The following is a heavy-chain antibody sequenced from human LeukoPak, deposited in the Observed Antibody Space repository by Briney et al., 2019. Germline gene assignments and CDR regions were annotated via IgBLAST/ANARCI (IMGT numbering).Heavy chain of an antibody. CDR2: IHIYRGNT. Sequence: ASVKVSCKASGYSSTNYGISWVRQAPGQGLEWMGWIHIYRGNTNYAQKFQGRVTMTRDTSISTAYMELSRLRSDDTAVYYCARGWGRDPYCGGDCYFDYWGQGTLVTVSS. J-gene: IGHJ4*02. CDR1: GYSSTNYG. D-gene: IGHD2-21*02. V-gene: IGHV1-18*01. CDR3: ARGWGRDPYCGGDCYFDY.